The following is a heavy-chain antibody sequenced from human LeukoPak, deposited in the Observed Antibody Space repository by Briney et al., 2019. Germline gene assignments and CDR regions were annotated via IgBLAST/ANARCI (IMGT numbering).Heavy chain of an antibody. D-gene: IGHD3-3*01. J-gene: IGHJ6*03. CDR3: ARANYDFWSGYYNYYYYYMDF. CDR1: GFTFSSYS. CDR2: ISSSSSYI. Sequence: GGSLRLSCAASGFTFSSYSMNWVRQAPGKGLEWASSISSSSSYIYYADSVKGRFTISRDNAKNSLYLQMYSLRAEDTAVYYCARANYDFWSGYYNYYYYYMDFWGKGTTVTGSS. V-gene: IGHV3-21*01.